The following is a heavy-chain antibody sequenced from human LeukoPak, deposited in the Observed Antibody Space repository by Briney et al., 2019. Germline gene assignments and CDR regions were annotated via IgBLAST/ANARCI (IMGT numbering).Heavy chain of an antibody. D-gene: IGHD4-17*01. Sequence: NSSETLSLTCTVSGGSISSYYWSWIRQPPGKGLEWIGYIYYSGSTNYNPSLKSRVTISVDTSKNQFSLKLGSVTAADTAVYYCARDNGDYQMGDWFDPWGQGTLVTVSS. CDR1: GGSISSYY. V-gene: IGHV4-59*01. CDR2: IYYSGST. J-gene: IGHJ5*02. CDR3: ARDNGDYQMGDWFDP.